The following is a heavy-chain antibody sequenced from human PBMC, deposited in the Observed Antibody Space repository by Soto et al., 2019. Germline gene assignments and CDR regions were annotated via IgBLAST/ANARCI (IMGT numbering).Heavy chain of an antibody. CDR3: ARGGLLCFGGRGEYFQH. CDR1: GYTFTGYY. CDR2: INPNSGGT. J-gene: IGHJ1*01. D-gene: IGHD3-10*01. Sequence: QVQLVQSGAEVKKPGASVKVSCKASGYTFTGYYMHWVRQAPGQGLEWMGWINPNSGGTNYAQKFQGWVTMTRDTSISTAYMELSRLRSDDTAVYYCARGGLLCFGGRGEYFQHWGQGTLVTVSS. V-gene: IGHV1-2*04.